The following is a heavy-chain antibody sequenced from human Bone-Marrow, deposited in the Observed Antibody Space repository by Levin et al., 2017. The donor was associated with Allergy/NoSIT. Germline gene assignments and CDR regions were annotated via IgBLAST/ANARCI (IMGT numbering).Heavy chain of an antibody. CDR2: ISTLNGNT. V-gene: IGHV1-18*01. CDR3: ARDDLLLVPSGLDV. Sequence: ASVKVSCKTSGYTFDTYGITWVRQAPGQGLQWMGWISTLNGNTFYAQNLQDRLIMTTDASTGTAFMELTSLTSADTAVYYCARDDLLLVPSGLDVWGQGTTVTVSS. CDR1: GYTFDTYG. D-gene: IGHD2/OR15-2a*01. J-gene: IGHJ6*02.